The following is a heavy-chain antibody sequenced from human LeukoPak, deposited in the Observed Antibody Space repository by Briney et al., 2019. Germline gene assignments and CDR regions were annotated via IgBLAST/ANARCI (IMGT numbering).Heavy chain of an antibody. D-gene: IGHD4-23*01. CDR3: ARGRPHGNDY. CDR1: GFTFSSYW. Sequence: GGSLRLSCAASGFTFSSYWMNWVRQAPGKGLVWVSRIASDGSSTTYADSVKGRFSISRDNAKNTLCLQMNSLRVEDTAVYYCARGRPHGNDYWGQGTLVTVSS. J-gene: IGHJ4*02. V-gene: IGHV3-74*01. CDR2: IASDGSST.